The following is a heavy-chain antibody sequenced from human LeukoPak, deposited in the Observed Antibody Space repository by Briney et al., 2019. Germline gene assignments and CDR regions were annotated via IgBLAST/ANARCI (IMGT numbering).Heavy chain of an antibody. CDR1: GGTFSSYA. V-gene: IGHV1-69*01. Sequence: SVKVSCKASGGTFSSYAISWVRQAPGQGLEWMGGIIPIFGTANYAQKFQGRVTITADESTSTAYMELSSLRSEDTAVYYCVRAHSGYDSDWFDPWGQGTLVTVSS. CDR3: VRAHSGYDSDWFDP. J-gene: IGHJ5*02. D-gene: IGHD5-12*01. CDR2: IIPIFGTA.